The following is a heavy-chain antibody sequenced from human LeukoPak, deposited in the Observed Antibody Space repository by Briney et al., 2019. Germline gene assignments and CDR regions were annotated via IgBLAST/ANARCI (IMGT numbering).Heavy chain of an antibody. CDR3: ARAPVLHAPFDY. J-gene: IGHJ4*02. Sequence: VASVKVSCTASGGTFSSYAISWVRQAPERGLEWMGGIIPIFGTANYAQKFQGRVTITADESTSTAYMELSSLRSEDTAVYYCARAPVLHAPFDYWGQGTLVTVSS. CDR1: GGTFSSYA. D-gene: IGHD2-8*01. V-gene: IGHV1-69*01. CDR2: IIPIFGTA.